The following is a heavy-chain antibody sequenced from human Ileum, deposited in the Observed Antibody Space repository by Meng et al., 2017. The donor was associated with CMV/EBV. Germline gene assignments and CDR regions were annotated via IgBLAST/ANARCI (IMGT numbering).Heavy chain of an antibody. D-gene: IGHD1-26*01. CDR1: GFTFSSHS. V-gene: IGHV3-21*01. CDR3: AAMAYSGSYIDF. CDR2: INRRGNQI. J-gene: IGHJ1*01. Sequence: GESLKISCAASGFTFSSHSLHWVRQAPGQGLEWVASINRRGNQIYYADSVEGRFTISRDNAKNSLYLQMNSLRAEDTAVYYCAAMAYSGSYIDFWGHGTLVTVSS.